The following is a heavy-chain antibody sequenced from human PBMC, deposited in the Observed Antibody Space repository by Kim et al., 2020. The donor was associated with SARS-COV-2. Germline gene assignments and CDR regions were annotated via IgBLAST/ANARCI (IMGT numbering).Heavy chain of an antibody. Sequence: ESVEGRFTNSRDNAKNTLYLQMNRLRAEDTAVYYCVRRQFTSGWYYFDYWGQGTLVTVSS. CDR3: VRRQFTSGWYYFDY. J-gene: IGHJ4*02. V-gene: IGHV3-74*01. D-gene: IGHD6-19*01.